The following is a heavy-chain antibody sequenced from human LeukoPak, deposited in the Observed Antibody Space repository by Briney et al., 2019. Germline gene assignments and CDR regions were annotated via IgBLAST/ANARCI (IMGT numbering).Heavy chain of an antibody. J-gene: IGHJ4*02. CDR3: AILSYTPTPFDY. D-gene: IGHD1-1*01. CDR2: ISYDGSNK. CDR1: GFTFSSYG. V-gene: IGHV3-30*03. Sequence: PGGSLRLSCAASGFTFSSYGMHWVRQAPGKGLEWVAVISYDGSNKYYADSVKGRFTISRDNSKNTLYLQMNCLRAEDTAVYYCAILSYTPTPFDYWGQGTLVTVSS.